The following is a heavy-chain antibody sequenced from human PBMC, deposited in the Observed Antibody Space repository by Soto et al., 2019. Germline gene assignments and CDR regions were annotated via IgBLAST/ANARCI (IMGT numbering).Heavy chain of an antibody. CDR1: GGSISGGFY. CDR3: ARGTRQLGRTYYYGMDV. V-gene: IGHV4-31*03. D-gene: IGHD1-1*01. J-gene: IGHJ6*02. CDR2: FYDSGDT. Sequence: SETLSLTCIVSGGSISGGFYWTWIRQHPGKGLEWIGFFYDSGDTYYNASLKSRLTISVDTSNNQFSLRLSSVTAADTAVYYCARGTRQLGRTYYYGMDVWCQGTTVTFSS.